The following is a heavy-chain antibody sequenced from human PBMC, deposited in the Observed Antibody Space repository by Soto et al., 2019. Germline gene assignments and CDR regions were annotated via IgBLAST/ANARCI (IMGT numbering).Heavy chain of an antibody. V-gene: IGHV1-69*02. D-gene: IGHD6-19*01. J-gene: IGHJ4*02. CDR3: ASDESGSGWYFGSDY. Sequence: SVKGSCKASGGTFSSYTISWVRQAPGQGLEWMGRIIPILGIANYAQKFQGRVTITADKSTSTACMELSSLRSEDTAVYYCASDESGSGWYFGSDYWGQGTLVIVSS. CDR2: IIPILGIA. CDR1: GGTFSSYT.